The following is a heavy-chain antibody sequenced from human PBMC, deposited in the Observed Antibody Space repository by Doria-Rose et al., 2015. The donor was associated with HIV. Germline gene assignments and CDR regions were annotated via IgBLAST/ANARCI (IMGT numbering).Heavy chain of an antibody. CDR1: GGSISHYY. CDR3: ARVLSGTYDY. J-gene: IGHJ4*02. CDR2: IFYTGST. V-gene: IGHV4-59*01. Sequence: QVQLQESGPGLVKPSETPSLTCSVSGGSISHYYWSWIRQPPGKGLEYIGDIFYTGSTNYSPSLKSRVSISIDTSKNKFSLRLSSVTAADTAVYYCARVLSGTYDYWGQGTPVTVSS. D-gene: IGHD1-26*01.